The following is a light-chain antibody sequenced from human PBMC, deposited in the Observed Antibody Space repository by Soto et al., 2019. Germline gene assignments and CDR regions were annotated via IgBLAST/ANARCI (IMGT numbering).Light chain of an antibody. J-gene: IGKJ1*01. V-gene: IGKV1-5*01. CDR1: KSISSW. CDR2: DAS. CDR3: QQYNSYWT. Sequence: DIQMTQSPSTLSASVGDRVTITCRASKSISSWLAWYQQKPGKAPKLLIYDASSLESGVPSRFSVSGSGTEFTLPISILQPDDFSTYYYQQYNSYWTFGQGTKVEIK.